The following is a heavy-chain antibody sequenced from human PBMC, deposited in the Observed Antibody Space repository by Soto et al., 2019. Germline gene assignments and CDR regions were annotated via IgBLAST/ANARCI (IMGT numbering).Heavy chain of an antibody. CDR1: GYTFTSYG. D-gene: IGHD3-22*01. CDR3: ARDIRDSSGYYQTYYYYGMDV. V-gene: IGHV1-18*04. J-gene: IGHJ6*02. Sequence: ASVKVSCKASGYTFTSYGISWVRQSPGQGLEWMGWISAYNGNTNYAQKLQGRVTMTTHTSTSTAYMELRSLRSDDTAVYYCARDIRDSSGYYQTYYYYGMDVWGQGTTVTVSS. CDR2: ISAYNGNT.